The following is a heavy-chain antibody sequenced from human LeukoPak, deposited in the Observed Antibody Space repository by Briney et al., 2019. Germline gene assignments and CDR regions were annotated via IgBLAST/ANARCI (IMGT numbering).Heavy chain of an antibody. CDR2: INHSGST. D-gene: IGHD6-13*01. V-gene: IGHV4-34*01. J-gene: IGHJ4*02. CDR3: ARGRKGLGVYSSSWYGDY. CDR1: GGSFSGYY. Sequence: SETLSLTCAVYGGSFSGYYWSWIRQPPGKGLEWIGEINHSGSTNYNPSFKSRVTISVDTSKNQFSLKLSSVSAADTAVYYCARGRKGLGVYSSSWYGDYWGQGTLVTVSS.